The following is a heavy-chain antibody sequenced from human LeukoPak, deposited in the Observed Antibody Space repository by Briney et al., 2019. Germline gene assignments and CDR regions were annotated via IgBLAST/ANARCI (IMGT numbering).Heavy chain of an antibody. V-gene: IGHV4-39*01. Sequence: PSETLSLTCTVSGGSISSSSYYCGWIRQPPGMGLEWIGSIYYSGSTFYNPSLNSRVTISVDTSKNQFTLKLSSVTAADTAVYYCARPYDSSGYYHYWGQGTLVTVSS. J-gene: IGHJ4*02. CDR1: GGSISSSSYY. CDR2: IYYSGST. CDR3: ARPYDSSGYYHY. D-gene: IGHD3-22*01.